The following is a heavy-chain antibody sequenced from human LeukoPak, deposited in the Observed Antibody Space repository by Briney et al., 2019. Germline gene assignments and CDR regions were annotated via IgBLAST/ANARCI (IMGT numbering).Heavy chain of an antibody. V-gene: IGHV1-69*04. J-gene: IGHJ6*02. CDR2: IIPILGIA. Sequence: GASVKVSCKASGYTFTSYGISWVRQAPGQGLEWMGRIIPILGIANYAQKFQGRVTITADKSTSTAYMELSSLRSEDTAVYYCAVARMDYYYYGMDVWGQGTTVTVSS. CDR1: GYTFTSYG. D-gene: IGHD6-6*01. CDR3: AVARMDYYYYGMDV.